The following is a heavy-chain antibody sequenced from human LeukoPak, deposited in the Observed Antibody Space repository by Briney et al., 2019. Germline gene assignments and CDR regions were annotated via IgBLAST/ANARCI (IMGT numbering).Heavy chain of an antibody. CDR2: IYYSGST. V-gene: IGHV4-59*01. CDR1: GGSISSYY. Sequence: SETLSLTCTVSGGSISSYYWSWIRQPPGKGLEWIGYIYYSGSTNYNPSLKSRATISVDTSKNQFSLKLSSVTAADTAEYYCASSLWFGEFIFDYWGQGTLVTVSS. J-gene: IGHJ4*02. D-gene: IGHD3-10*01. CDR3: ASSLWFGEFIFDY.